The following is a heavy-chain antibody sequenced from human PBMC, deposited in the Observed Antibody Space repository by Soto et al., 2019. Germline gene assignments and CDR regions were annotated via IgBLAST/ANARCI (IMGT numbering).Heavy chain of an antibody. CDR3: ARSPVYYDILTGYRWFDP. CDR2: IIPILGIA. D-gene: IGHD3-9*01. CDR1: GGTFSSYT. Sequence: SVKVSCKASGGTFSSYTISWVRQAPGQGLEWMGRIIPILGIANYAQKFQGRVTITADKSTSTAYMELSSLRSEDTAVYYCARSPVYYDILTGYRWFDPWGQGTLVTVSS. V-gene: IGHV1-69*02. J-gene: IGHJ5*02.